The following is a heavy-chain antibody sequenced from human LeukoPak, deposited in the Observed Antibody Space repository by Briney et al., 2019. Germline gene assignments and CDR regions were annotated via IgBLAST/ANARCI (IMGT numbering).Heavy chain of an antibody. CDR2: ISDDGLNT. CDR3: ARRALRGQTVRGGHHLGP. J-gene: IGHJ5*02. Sequence: PGGSLRLSCVASGFSIYTYGMNWVRQAPGKGLEWVATISDDGLNTYYSDSVKGRFTISRDDSNNALSPEMTSLRSEDTAIYYCARRALRGQTVRGGHHLGPWGLGTLVAVSS. CDR1: GFSIYTYG. D-gene: IGHD1-14*01. V-gene: IGHV3-30*03.